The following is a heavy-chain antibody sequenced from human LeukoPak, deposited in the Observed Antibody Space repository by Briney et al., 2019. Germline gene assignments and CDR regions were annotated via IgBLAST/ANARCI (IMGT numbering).Heavy chain of an antibody. CDR2: ISYDGSNK. Sequence: GGSLRLSCAPSGFTFSDHYMDWVRQAPGKGLEWVAVISYDGSNKYYADSVKGRFTISRDNSKNTLYLQMNSLRAEDTAVYYCAKREYSSSWFWFDPWGQGTLVTVSS. CDR1: GFTFSDHY. J-gene: IGHJ5*02. V-gene: IGHV3-30*18. CDR3: AKREYSSSWFWFDP. D-gene: IGHD6-13*01.